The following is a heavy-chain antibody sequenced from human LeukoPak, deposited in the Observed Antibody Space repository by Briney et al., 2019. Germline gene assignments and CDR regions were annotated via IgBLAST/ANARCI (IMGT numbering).Heavy chain of an antibody. CDR3: ARGPFRITMVRGAFDY. CDR1: GGSFSGYY. CDR2: INHSGST. Sequence: PSETLSLTCAVYGGSFSGYYWSWIRQPPGKGLEWIGEINHSGSTNYNPSLKSRVTISVDTSKNQFSLKLSSVTAADTAVYYCARGPFRITMVRGAFDYWGQGTLVTVSS. J-gene: IGHJ4*02. V-gene: IGHV4-34*01. D-gene: IGHD3-10*01.